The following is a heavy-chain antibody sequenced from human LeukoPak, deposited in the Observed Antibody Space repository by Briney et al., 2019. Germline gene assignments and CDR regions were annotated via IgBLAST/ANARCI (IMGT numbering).Heavy chain of an antibody. CDR1: GFTFSSYA. D-gene: IGHD6-19*01. J-gene: IGHJ4*02. V-gene: IGHV3-23*01. CDR3: AKARYHSSGPLDY. Sequence: GGSLRLSCAASGFTFSSYAMSWVRQAPGKGLEWVSAISGSGGSTYYADSVKGRFTTSRDNSENTLYLQMNSLRAEDTAVYYCAKARYHSSGPLDYWGQGTLVTVSS. CDR2: ISGSGGST.